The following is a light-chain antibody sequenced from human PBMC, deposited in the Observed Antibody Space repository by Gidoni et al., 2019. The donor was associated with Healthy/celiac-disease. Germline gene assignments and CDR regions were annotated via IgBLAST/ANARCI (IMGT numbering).Light chain of an antibody. V-gene: IGKV3-15*01. CDR2: AAS. CDR1: QSVRSN. Sequence: VMTQSPATLSVSPGERATLSCRASQSVRSNLAWYQQKPGQAPRLLIYAASTRATGIPARLSGRGSGTEFTLTISSLQSEDFAVYFCQEYNNWPPTFGGGTKVEIK. CDR3: QEYNNWPPT. J-gene: IGKJ4*01.